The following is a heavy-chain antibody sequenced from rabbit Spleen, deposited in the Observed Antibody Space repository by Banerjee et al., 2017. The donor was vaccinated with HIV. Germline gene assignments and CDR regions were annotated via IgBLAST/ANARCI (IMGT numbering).Heavy chain of an antibody. CDR3: ARDFATPDNKYYFDF. V-gene: IGHV1S43*01. J-gene: IGHJ2*01. CDR1: GVSFSFNSY. D-gene: IGHD1-1*01. CDR2: IVNGDGST. Sequence: QSLEESGGDLVKPGASLTLTCTASGVSFSFNSYMCWVRQAPGKGLEWIACIVNGDGSTYYASWVSGRFTISRSTSLNTVDLKMTSLTAADTATYFCARDFATPDNKYYFDFWGPGTLVTVS.